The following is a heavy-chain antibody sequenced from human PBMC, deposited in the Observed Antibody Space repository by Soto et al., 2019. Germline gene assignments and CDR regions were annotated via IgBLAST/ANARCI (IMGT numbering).Heavy chain of an antibody. V-gene: IGHV1-46*01. CDR3: ARGLITADGTPLSH. CDR1: GYTFTNYY. Sequence: QVQLVQSGAEVKKPGASIKVSCKASGYTFTNYYMHWVRQAPGQGLEWMGIINPGGGSTTYAQKFQGRVTMTRDTSTSTVYMELSSLRSEDTAVYYCARGLITADGTPLSHWGQGTLVTVSS. J-gene: IGHJ4*02. CDR2: INPGGGST. D-gene: IGHD6-13*01.